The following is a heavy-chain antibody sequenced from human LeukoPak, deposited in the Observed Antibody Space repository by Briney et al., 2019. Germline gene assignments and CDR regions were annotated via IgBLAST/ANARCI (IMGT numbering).Heavy chain of an antibody. J-gene: IGHJ5*02. V-gene: IGHV3-74*01. CDR3: ARVGYCSSTSCYVKGGNWFAP. CDR1: GFTFSSYW. D-gene: IGHD2-2*01. Sequence: GGSLRLSCAASGFTFSSYWMHWVRQAPGKGLVWVSRINSDGSSTSYADSVRGRFTISRDNAKNTLYLQMNSLRAEDTAVYYCARVGYCSSTSCYVKGGNWFAPWGQGTLVTVSS. CDR2: INSDGSST.